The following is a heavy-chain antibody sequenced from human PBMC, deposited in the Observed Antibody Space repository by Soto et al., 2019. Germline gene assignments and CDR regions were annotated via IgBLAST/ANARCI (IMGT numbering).Heavy chain of an antibody. CDR2: IYYSGST. CDR3: ARGSRGDIVVVPAANKRFDY. D-gene: IGHD2-2*01. V-gene: IGHV4-59*05. J-gene: IGHJ4*02. CDR1: VGTMSSYY. Sequence: SETTSLTCTVSVGTMSSYYWSWIRQPPGKGLEWIGSIYYSGSTYYNPSLKSRVTISVDTSKNQFSLKLSSVTAADTAVYYCARGSRGDIVVVPAANKRFDYWGQGTLVTVSS.